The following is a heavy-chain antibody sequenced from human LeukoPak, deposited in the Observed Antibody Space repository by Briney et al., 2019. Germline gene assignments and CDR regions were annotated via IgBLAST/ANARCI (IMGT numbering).Heavy chain of an antibody. V-gene: IGHV3-64D*06. J-gene: IGHJ4*02. CDR1: GFTFSSYA. D-gene: IGHD1-26*01. CDR3: VKVSSTVGATYFDY. CDR2: ISSNGGST. Sequence: GRSLRLSCSASGFTFSSYAMHWVRQAPGKGLEYISGISSNGGSTYHADSVKGRFTISRDNSKNTLYLQMSSLRTEDTAVYYCVKVSSTVGATYFDYWGQGTLVTVSS.